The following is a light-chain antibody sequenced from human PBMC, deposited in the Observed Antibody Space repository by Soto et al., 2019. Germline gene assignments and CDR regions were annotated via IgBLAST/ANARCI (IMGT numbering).Light chain of an antibody. CDR1: QGINRW. J-gene: IGKJ1*01. V-gene: IGKV1-12*01. CDR3: QQYNNWPRT. CDR2: DAS. Sequence: DIQMTQSPSSVSASVGDRVTITCRASQGINRWLAWYQQKLGKAPKLLIFDASNRAAGIPARFSGSGSGTEFTLTISSLQSEDFAVYYCQQYNNWPRTFGQGTKVDIK.